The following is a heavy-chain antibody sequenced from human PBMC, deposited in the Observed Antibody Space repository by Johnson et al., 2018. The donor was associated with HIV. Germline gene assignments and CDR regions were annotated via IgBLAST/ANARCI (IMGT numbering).Heavy chain of an antibody. CDR1: GFTFSSYA. Sequence: VQLVESGGGLVQPGGSLRLSRAASGFTFSSYAMSWVRQAPGKGLEWVSAISGSGGSTYYADSVKGRFTISSDNSKNTLYLQMNSLRAEDTAVYYCARESLPGYSSSNDAFDIWGQGTMVTVSS. CDR2: ISGSGGST. CDR3: ARESLPGYSSSNDAFDI. J-gene: IGHJ3*02. D-gene: IGHD6-13*01. V-gene: IGHV3-23*04.